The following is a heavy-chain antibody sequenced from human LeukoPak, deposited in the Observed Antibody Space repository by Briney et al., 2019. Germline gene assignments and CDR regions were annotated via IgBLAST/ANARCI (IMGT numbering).Heavy chain of an antibody. J-gene: IGHJ4*02. Sequence: ASVKVSCKASGYTFTSYSISWVRQAPGQGLEWMGWISAYNGNTNYAQKLQGRVTMTTDTSTSTAYMELRSLRSDDTAVYYCARGSIAVAGMGNFDYWGQGTLVTVSS. V-gene: IGHV1-18*01. D-gene: IGHD6-19*01. CDR2: ISAYNGNT. CDR3: ARGSIAVAGMGNFDY. CDR1: GYTFTSYS.